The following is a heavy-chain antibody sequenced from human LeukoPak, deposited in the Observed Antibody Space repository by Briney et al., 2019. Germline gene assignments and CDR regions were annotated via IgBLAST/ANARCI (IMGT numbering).Heavy chain of an antibody. CDR1: GYSFTSYW. CDR3: ARGEMRYCTGGSCYDY. CDR2: IYPGDSDT. V-gene: IGHV5-51*01. D-gene: IGHD2-15*01. Sequence: GESLKISCNGSGYSFTSYWIGWVRQMPGKGLEWMGIIYPGDSDTTYSPSFQGQVTISADKSISTAYLQWSSLKASDTAMYYCARGEMRYCTGGSCYDYWGQGTLVSVSS. J-gene: IGHJ4*02.